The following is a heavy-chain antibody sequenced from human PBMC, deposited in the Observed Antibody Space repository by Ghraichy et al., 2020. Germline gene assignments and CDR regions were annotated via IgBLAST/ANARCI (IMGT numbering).Heavy chain of an antibody. CDR1: GGSISSYY. Sequence: SETLSLTCTVSGGSISSYYWSWIRQPPGKGLEWIGYIYYSGSTNYNPSLKSRVTISVDTSKNQFSLKLSSVTAADTAVYYCARGVGDYLAFDIWGQGTMVTVSS. CDR2: IYYSGST. D-gene: IGHD3-16*01. J-gene: IGHJ3*02. CDR3: ARGVGDYLAFDI. V-gene: IGHV4-59*01.